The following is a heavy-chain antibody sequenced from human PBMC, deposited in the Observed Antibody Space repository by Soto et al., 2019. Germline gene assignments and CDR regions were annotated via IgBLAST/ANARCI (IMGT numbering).Heavy chain of an antibody. J-gene: IGHJ6*02. CDR1: GGSISSGGYY. Sequence: PSETLSLTCTVSGGSISSGGYYWSWIRQHPGKGLEWIGYIYYSGSTYYNPSLKSRVTISVDTSKNQFSLKLSSVTAADTAVYYCARESNDYGGYRVRNGMDVWGQGTTVTVSS. CDR2: IYYSGST. V-gene: IGHV4-31*03. CDR3: ARESNDYGGYRVRNGMDV. D-gene: IGHD4-17*01.